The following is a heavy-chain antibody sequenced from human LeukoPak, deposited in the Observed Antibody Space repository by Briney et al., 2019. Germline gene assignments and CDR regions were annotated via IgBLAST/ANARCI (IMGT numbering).Heavy chain of an antibody. V-gene: IGHV1-3*01. CDR3: AREGIAVAGFDY. D-gene: IGHD6-19*01. CDR1: VYTFTSYA. J-gene: IGHJ4*02. Sequence: ASVKVSCKASVYTFTSYAMHWVRQAPGQRLEWMGWINAGNGNTKYSQKFQGRVTITRDTSASTAYMELSSLRSEDTAVYYCAREGIAVAGFDYWGQGTLVTVSS. CDR2: INAGNGNT.